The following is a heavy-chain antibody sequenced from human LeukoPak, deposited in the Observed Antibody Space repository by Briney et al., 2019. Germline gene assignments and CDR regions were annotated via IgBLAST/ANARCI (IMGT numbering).Heavy chain of an antibody. CDR2: ISGSGGST. CDR3: AKDAYYDILIGYPVGYFQH. V-gene: IGHV3-23*01. Sequence: AGGSLRLSCAASGFTFSSYAMSWVRQAPGKGLERVSAISGSGGSTYYADSVKGRFAISRDNSKNTLYLQMNSLRAEDTAVYYCAKDAYYDILIGYPVGYFQHWGQGTLVTVSS. D-gene: IGHD3-9*01. J-gene: IGHJ1*01. CDR1: GFTFSSYA.